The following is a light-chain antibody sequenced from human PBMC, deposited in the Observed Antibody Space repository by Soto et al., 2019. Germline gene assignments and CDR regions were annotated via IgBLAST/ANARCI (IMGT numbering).Light chain of an antibody. Sequence: QSVLTQTPSVSGAPGQKITMSCTGSSSNIGAGYDVHWYQQLPGAAPRLLIYADNNRPSGVPDRFSASNSGTSASLAITGLQGEYEAVYYCQSYDTSLSGLIFGAGTKLTVL. J-gene: IGLJ2*01. CDR1: SSNIGAGYD. CDR3: QSYDTSLSGLI. CDR2: ADN. V-gene: IGLV1-40*01.